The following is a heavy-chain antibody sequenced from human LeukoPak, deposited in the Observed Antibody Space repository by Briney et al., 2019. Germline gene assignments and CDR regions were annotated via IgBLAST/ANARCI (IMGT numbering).Heavy chain of an antibody. CDR2: IYYSGST. Sequence: TSETLSLTCTVSGGSISSYYWSWIRQPPGKGLEWIGNIYYSGSTNYNSSLKSRVTISIDRSKNQFSLKLNSVTAADTAVYYCARDATGANWYFDLWGRGTLVTVSS. CDR1: GGSISSYY. J-gene: IGHJ2*01. D-gene: IGHD2-15*01. V-gene: IGHV4-59*01. CDR3: ARDATGANWYFDL.